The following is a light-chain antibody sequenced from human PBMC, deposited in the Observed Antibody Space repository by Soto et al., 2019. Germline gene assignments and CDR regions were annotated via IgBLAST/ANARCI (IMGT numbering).Light chain of an antibody. J-gene: IGKJ3*01. CDR2: AAS. CDR3: QQLQRTPFT. CDR1: QDISSY. Sequence: IPVTQSPSSLSASVGDRVTITCRASQDISSYLAWYQQKPGKAPTLLIYAASTLQSGVPSRFSGSGFGTDFTLTISSLQPEDFATYHCQQLQRTPFTFGPGTTVDV. V-gene: IGKV1-9*01.